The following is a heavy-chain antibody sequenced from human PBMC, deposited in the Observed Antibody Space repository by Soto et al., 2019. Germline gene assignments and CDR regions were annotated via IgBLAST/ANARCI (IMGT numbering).Heavy chain of an antibody. CDR3: ARDRGYSSSWYGGYMDV. J-gene: IGHJ6*03. CDR1: GFTFSSYW. Sequence: EVQLVESGGGLVQPGGSLRLSCAASGFTFSSYWMHWVRQAPGKGLVWVSRINSDGSSTSYADSVKGRFTNSRDNAKNTLYLQMNSLRAEDTAVYYGARDRGYSSSWYGGYMDVWGKGTTVTVS. V-gene: IGHV3-74*01. CDR2: INSDGSST. D-gene: IGHD6-13*01.